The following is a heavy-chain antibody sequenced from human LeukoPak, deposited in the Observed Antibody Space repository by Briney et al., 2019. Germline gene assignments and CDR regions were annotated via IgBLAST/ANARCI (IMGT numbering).Heavy chain of an antibody. CDR1: GYTFTSYY. CDR3: ARDSYDSSGYYDFRAWYFDL. J-gene: IGHJ2*01. V-gene: IGHV1-46*01. Sequence: ASVKVSCKASGYTFTSYYMHWVRQAPGQGLEWMGIINPGGGSTSYAQKFQGRVTMTRDTSTSTVYMELSSLRSEDTAVYYCARDSYDSSGYYDFRAWYFDLWGRGTLVTVSS. CDR2: INPGGGST. D-gene: IGHD3-22*01.